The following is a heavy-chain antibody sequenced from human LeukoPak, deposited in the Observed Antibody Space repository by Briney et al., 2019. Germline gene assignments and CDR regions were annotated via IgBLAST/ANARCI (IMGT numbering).Heavy chain of an antibody. J-gene: IGHJ4*02. D-gene: IGHD6-19*01. V-gene: IGHV4-59*01. CDR1: GGSIRSYY. CDR3: ARVLPYSSGWGVDY. CDR2: IYYSGST. Sequence: KPSETLSLTCTVSGGSIRSYYWSWIRQPPGKGLEWIGYIYYSGSTNYNPSLKSRVTISVDTSKNQFSPNLSSVTAADTAVYYCARVLPYSSGWGVDYWGQGTLVTVSS.